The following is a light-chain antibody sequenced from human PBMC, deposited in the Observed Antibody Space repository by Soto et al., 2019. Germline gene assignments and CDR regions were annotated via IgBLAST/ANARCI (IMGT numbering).Light chain of an antibody. CDR1: SSNIGKNA. Sequence: QSVLTQPPSVSEAPRQRVTISCSGSSSNIGKNAVNWYQQLPGEAPRLLIYSNDLRPSRVSDRFSGSKSGTSASLAISGLQSEDEADYYCSTWEDNLSVVFGGGTKSPS. CDR3: STWEDNLSVV. J-gene: IGLJ2*01. CDR2: SND. V-gene: IGLV1-36*01.